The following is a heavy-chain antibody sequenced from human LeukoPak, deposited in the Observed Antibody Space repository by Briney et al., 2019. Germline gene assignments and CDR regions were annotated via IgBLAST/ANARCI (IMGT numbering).Heavy chain of an antibody. V-gene: IGHV1-46*01. CDR3: AREHSGYCSGGTCPFDY. CDR2: INPSGGNT. J-gene: IGHJ4*02. Sequence: GASVKVSCKASGYTFTSYYMHWVRQAPGQGLEWMGIINPSGGNTNHAQKFQGRVTMTRDTSTSTVYMELSSLRSEDTAVYYCAREHSGYCSGGTCPFDYWGQGTLVTVSS. D-gene: IGHD2-15*01. CDR1: GYTFTSYY.